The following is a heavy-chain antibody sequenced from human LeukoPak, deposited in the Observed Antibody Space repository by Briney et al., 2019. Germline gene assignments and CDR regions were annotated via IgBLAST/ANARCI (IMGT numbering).Heavy chain of an antibody. CDR1: GGSISRSSRY. CDR2: IYYTGST. D-gene: IGHD3-22*01. V-gene: IGHV4-39*01. Sequence: SETLSLTCTVSGGSISRSSRYWGWIRQPPGKELEWIGNIYYTGSTYYNPSLKSRLTISVDTSKNQFSLKLTSVTATDTAVYYCASGGDSSGYYGPMIPDYWGQGTLVSVSS. CDR3: ASGGDSSGYYGPMIPDY. J-gene: IGHJ4*02.